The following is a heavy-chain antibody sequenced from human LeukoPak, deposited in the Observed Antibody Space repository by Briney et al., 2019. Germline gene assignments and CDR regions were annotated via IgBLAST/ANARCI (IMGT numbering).Heavy chain of an antibody. V-gene: IGHV3-7*03. CDR2: IKQDGSEK. J-gene: IGHJ4*02. Sequence: GGSLKLSCAASGFTVSSNYMSWVRQAPGKGLEWVANIKQDGSEKYSVDSVKGRFTISRGNSKNSLFLQMNSLRAEDTAVYHCVRGMNYWGQGTLVTVSS. CDR3: VRGMNY. CDR1: GFTVSSNY.